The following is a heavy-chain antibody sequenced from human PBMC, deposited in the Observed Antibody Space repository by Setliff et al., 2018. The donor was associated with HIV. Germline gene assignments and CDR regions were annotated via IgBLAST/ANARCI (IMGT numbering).Heavy chain of an antibody. CDR3: ARDSSRGYLDWLSLKYYYSYYIDV. CDR2: IYHTGST. V-gene: IGHV4-39*02. Sequence: PSETLSLTCTVSGGSISSNSYYWGWFRQPPGEGLEWIGSIYHTGSTYYKPSLKSRVTISVDTSKNQFSLRLSSVAAGDAAVYYCARDSSRGYLDWLSLKYYYSYYIDVWGKGTTVTVSS. CDR1: GGSISSNSYY. J-gene: IGHJ6*03. D-gene: IGHD3-9*01.